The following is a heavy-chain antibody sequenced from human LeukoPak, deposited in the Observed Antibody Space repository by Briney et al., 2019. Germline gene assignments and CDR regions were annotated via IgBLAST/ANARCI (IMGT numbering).Heavy chain of an antibody. Sequence: PGGSLRLSCAASGFTFSSIAMSWVRQAPGKGLVWVSRINSDGSSTSYADSVKGRFTISRDNAMNTLYLQMNSLRAEDTAVYYCAMVRGYYYHGLDVWGQGTTVTVSS. CDR2: INSDGSST. CDR3: AMVRGYYYHGLDV. D-gene: IGHD3-10*01. V-gene: IGHV3-74*01. CDR1: GFTFSSIA. J-gene: IGHJ6*02.